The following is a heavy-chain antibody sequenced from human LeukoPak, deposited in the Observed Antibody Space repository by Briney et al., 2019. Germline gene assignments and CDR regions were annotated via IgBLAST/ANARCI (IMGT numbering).Heavy chain of an antibody. CDR2: IYSGDNT. V-gene: IGHV3-66*01. D-gene: IGHD1-1*01. CDR3: ARVVYGFTGTYDAFDI. Sequence: GGALRLSCAASGFTFSSYAMSWVRQAPGKGLQWVSVIYSGDNTYYADSVKGRFTISRDTPKNTLYLQMNSLRAEDTAVYYCARVVYGFTGTYDAFDIWGQGTMVTVSS. CDR1: GFTFSSYA. J-gene: IGHJ3*02.